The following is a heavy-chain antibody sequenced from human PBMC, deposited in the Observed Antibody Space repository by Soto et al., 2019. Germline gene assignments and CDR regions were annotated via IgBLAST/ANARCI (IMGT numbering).Heavy chain of an antibody. CDR3: ENQSGTYEADVFHF. V-gene: IGHV5-51*01. CDR1: GYRFTTYW. D-gene: IGHD1-26*01. Sequence: GESLKISCKGSGYRFTTYWISWVRQMPGKGLEWMGIIYPGDSDASYSPSFQGQVTISVDKSISTAYLQWSSLKASDTAMYYCENQSGTYEADVFHFWGQGTLVTVSS. J-gene: IGHJ4*03. CDR2: IYPGDSDA.